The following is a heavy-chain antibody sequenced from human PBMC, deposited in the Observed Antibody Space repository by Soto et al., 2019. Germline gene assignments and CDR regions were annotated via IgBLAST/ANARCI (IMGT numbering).Heavy chain of an antibody. Sequence: QAQLVQSGAEVKKPGASVNVSCKASGYDYVTYAITWVRQRPRQGLEWMGWISTLNGNTNYAQNFQGRVTMTTVTPTSVVHLELRSLRSAHTAVHYCARRVPVWFPDSYCMDFWGQGATVTVSS. CDR3: ARRVPVWFPDSYCMDF. CDR1: GYDYVTYA. J-gene: IGHJ6*03. V-gene: IGHV1-18*01. CDR2: ISTLNGNT. D-gene: IGHD2-21*01.